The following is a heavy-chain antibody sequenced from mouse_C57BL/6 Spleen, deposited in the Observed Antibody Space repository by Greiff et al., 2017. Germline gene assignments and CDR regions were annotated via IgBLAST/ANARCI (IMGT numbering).Heavy chain of an antibody. D-gene: IGHD1-1*01. J-gene: IGHJ2*01. CDR3: ASPYGRGY. Sequence: VQLPQPGAELVKPGASVKLSCTASGFHLKDYYMHWVKQRTEQGLEWIGRIDPEDGENKYAPKFQGKATITADTSSKPAYLQLSSLTAEDTAVYYCASPYGRGYWGQGTTLTVSS. CDR1: GFHLKDYY. CDR2: IDPEDGEN. V-gene: IGHV14-2*01.